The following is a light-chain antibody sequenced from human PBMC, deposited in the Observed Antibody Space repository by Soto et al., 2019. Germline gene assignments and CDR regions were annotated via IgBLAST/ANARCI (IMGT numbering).Light chain of an antibody. CDR1: QSINKW. V-gene: IGKV1-39*01. Sequence: DIQMTQSPSSLSASVGDTVTITCRASQSINKWLAWYQQKPGKAPTLLIYGTSTLQSAVPSRFSGSGSGTDFTLTINSLQPEDSAVYYCQQAYSPLLSFGGGTKVDIK. CDR3: QQAYSPLLS. CDR2: GTS. J-gene: IGKJ4*01.